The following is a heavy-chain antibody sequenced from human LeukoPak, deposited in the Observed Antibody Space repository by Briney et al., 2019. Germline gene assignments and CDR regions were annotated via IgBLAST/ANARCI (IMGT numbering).Heavy chain of an antibody. D-gene: IGHD2-2*01. CDR3: ARHLSDITSSPNY. Sequence: GESLKISGKGSGYSFSSYWIAWVRQMPGKGLEWMGVIYPRDSRTTYSPSFQGQVTISADKSISTAYLQWTSLKASDTAMYYCARHLSDITSSPNYWGPGTLVTVSS. CDR1: GYSFSSYW. CDR2: IYPRDSRT. J-gene: IGHJ4*02. V-gene: IGHV5-51*01.